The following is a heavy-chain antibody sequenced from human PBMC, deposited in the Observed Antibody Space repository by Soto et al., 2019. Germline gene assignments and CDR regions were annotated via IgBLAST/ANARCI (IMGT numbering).Heavy chain of an antibody. V-gene: IGHV5-51*01. J-gene: IGHJ4*02. CDR1: GDSFISYW. CDR3: ARQRNYYDSSGYYLDFDY. CDR2: IYPGDSDT. Sequence: GESLKISCKGSGDSFISYWIGWVRQMTGKGLEWMGIIYPGDSDTRYSPSFQGQVTISADKSISTAYLQWSSLKASDTAMYYCARQRNYYDSSGYYLDFDYWGQGTLVTVSS. D-gene: IGHD3-22*01.